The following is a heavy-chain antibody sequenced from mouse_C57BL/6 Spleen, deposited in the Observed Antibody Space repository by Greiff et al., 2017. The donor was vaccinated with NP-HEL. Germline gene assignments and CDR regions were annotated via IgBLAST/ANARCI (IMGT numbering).Heavy chain of an antibody. V-gene: IGHV5-17*01. CDR2: ISSGSSTI. D-gene: IGHD1-1*01. J-gene: IGHJ4*01. Sequence: DVHLVESGGGLVKPGGSLKLSCAASGFTFSDYGMHWVRQAPEKGLEWVAYISSGSSTIYYADTVKGRFTISRDNAKNTLFLQMTSLRSEDTAMYYCSRPEYGSFYAMDYWGQGTSVTVSS. CDR3: SRPEYGSFYAMDY. CDR1: GFTFSDYG.